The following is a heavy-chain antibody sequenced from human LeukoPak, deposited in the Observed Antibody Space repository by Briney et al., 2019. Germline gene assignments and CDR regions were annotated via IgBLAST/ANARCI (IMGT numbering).Heavy chain of an antibody. CDR1: GFTFSSYW. V-gene: IGHV3-74*01. CDR2: INSDGSST. J-gene: IGHJ4*02. Sequence: GRSLRLSCAASGFTFSSYWMHWVRQAPGKGLVWVSRINSDGSSTSYADSVKGRFTISRDNAKNTLYLQMNSLRAEDTAVYYCARGAYYDSSGYFDYWGQGTLVTVSS. D-gene: IGHD3-22*01. CDR3: ARGAYYDSSGYFDY.